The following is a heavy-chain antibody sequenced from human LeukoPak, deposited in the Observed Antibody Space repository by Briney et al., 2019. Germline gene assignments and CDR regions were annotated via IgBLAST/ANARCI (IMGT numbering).Heavy chain of an antibody. Sequence: ETLSLTCAVYGGSFSGYYWSWIRQPPGKGLEWVSVIYSGDSTYYADSVRGRFTISRDNSKNTLYLQMNSLRAEDTAVYYCARGQVLGNWGQGTLVTVSS. D-gene: IGHD2/OR15-2a*01. J-gene: IGHJ4*02. CDR2: IYSGDST. CDR1: GGSFSGYY. V-gene: IGHV3-53*01. CDR3: ARGQVLGN.